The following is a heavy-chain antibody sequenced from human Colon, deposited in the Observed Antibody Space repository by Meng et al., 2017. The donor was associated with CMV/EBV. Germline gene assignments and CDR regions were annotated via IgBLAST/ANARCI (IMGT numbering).Heavy chain of an antibody. CDR2: IYPDDSDI. Sequence: GESLKISCMGSGYSFRNYWIGWVCQMPGKGLEWMGIIYPDDSDIRYSPSFRGQVTISVDKSISTAYLQWSSLKASDTAMYYCARGSDFWSGYIDHWGQGTLVTVSS. CDR3: ARGSDFWSGYIDH. J-gene: IGHJ4*02. V-gene: IGHV5-51*01. D-gene: IGHD3-3*01. CDR1: GYSFRNYW.